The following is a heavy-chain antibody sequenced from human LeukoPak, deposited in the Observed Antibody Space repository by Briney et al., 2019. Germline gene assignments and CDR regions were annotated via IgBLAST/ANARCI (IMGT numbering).Heavy chain of an antibody. J-gene: IGHJ4*02. CDR3: AKGNVLRYFDWLSTFDY. CDR2: ISWNSGSI. D-gene: IGHD3-9*01. V-gene: IGHV3-9*01. CDR1: GFTFDDYA. Sequence: GGSLRLSCAASGFTFDDYAMHWVRQAPGKGLEWVSGISWNSGSIGYADSVKGRFTTSRDNTKNSLHLQMNSLRAEDTALYYCAKGNVLRYFDWLSTFDYWGQGTLVTVSS.